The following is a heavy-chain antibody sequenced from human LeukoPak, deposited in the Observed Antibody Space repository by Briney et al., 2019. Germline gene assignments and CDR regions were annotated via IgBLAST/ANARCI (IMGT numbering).Heavy chain of an antibody. D-gene: IGHD2-15*01. CDR1: GLTFSDYY. J-gene: IGHJ4*02. Sequence: GGSLRLSCAASGLTFSDYYMSWIRQAPGEGLEWVSYISGDSSYTNYADSVKGRFTISRDNAKNSLYLQMNSLRAEDTAVYYCAKTPLGYCSGGSCYSGYWGQGTLVTVSS. CDR3: AKTPLGYCSGGSCYSGY. CDR2: ISGDSSYT. V-gene: IGHV3-11*03.